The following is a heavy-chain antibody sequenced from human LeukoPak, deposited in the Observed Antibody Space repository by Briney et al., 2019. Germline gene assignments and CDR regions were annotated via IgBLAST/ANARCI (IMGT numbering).Heavy chain of an antibody. J-gene: IGHJ4*02. CDR3: VLGYSYGYLFDY. CDR1: GFTFSGSW. Sequence: GGSLRLSCAASGFTFSGSWMGWVRQAPGKGLEWVAIINQNGNEKFYVDSVKGRSTISRDDAKNSLFFQMNSLRAEDTAVYFCVLGYSYGYLFDYWGQGTLVTVSS. D-gene: IGHD5-18*01. CDR2: INQNGNEK. V-gene: IGHV3-7*01.